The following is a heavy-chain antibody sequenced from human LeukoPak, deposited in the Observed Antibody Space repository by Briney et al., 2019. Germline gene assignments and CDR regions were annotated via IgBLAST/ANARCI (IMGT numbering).Heavy chain of an antibody. V-gene: IGHV4-59*08. CDR3: ARGPYSYDSSGAFDI. D-gene: IGHD3-22*01. J-gene: IGHJ3*02. CDR2: IYYSGST. CDR1: GGSISSYY. Sequence: SETLSLTCTVSGGSISSYYWSWIRQPPGKGLEWIGYIYYSGSTNYNPSLKSRVTISVDTSKNQFSLKLSSVTAADTAVYFCARGPYSYDSSGAFDIRGQGTMVTVSS.